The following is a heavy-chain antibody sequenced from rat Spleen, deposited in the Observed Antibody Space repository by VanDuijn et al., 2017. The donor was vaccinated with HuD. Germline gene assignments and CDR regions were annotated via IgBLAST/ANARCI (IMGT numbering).Heavy chain of an antibody. Sequence: EVQLQESGPGLVKPSQSLSLTCSVTGYSITSSYRWNWIRKFPGNKLEWMGYINSAGSTNYNPSLKSRISITRDTSKNQFFLQVNSVTTEDTATYYCARSYYSGGYFDYWGQGVMVTVSS. CDR3: ARSYYSGGYFDY. J-gene: IGHJ2*01. CDR1: GYSITSSYR. CDR2: INSAGST. D-gene: IGHD1-1*01. V-gene: IGHV3-3*01.